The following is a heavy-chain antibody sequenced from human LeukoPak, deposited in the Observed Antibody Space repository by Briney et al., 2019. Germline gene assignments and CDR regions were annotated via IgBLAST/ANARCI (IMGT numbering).Heavy chain of an antibody. D-gene: IGHD6-13*01. V-gene: IGHV3-30*18. CDR1: GFAFSTYG. Sequence: GGSLRLSCAASGFAFSTYGMHWVRQAPGKGLEWLTFISYDGYSKYYADSVKGRFTISRDNSKSTLYLQINSLRAEDTAVYFCAKDPITTPGTDAFDIWGQGTMVTVSS. J-gene: IGHJ3*02. CDR2: ISYDGYSK. CDR3: AKDPITTPGTDAFDI.